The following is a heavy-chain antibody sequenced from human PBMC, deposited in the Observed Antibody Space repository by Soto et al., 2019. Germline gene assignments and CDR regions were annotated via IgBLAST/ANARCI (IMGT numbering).Heavy chain of an antibody. Sequence: QVQLQESGPGLVKPSETLSLTCTVSGGSISSYYWSWIRQPPWKGLEWIGYIYYSGSTNYNPSLKSRVTISVDTSKTPFSLKLSSVTAAATAVYYCARYGSGSSVWFDPWGQGTLVTVSS. D-gene: IGHD3-10*01. J-gene: IGHJ5*02. V-gene: IGHV4-59*01. CDR3: ARYGSGSSVWFDP. CDR1: GGSISSYY. CDR2: IYYSGST.